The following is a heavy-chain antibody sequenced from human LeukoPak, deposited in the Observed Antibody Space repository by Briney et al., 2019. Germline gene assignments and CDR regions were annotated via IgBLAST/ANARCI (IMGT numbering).Heavy chain of an antibody. CDR3: ARDYPIYCSSTSCYTTLDY. Sequence: ASVTVSCKASGYTFTSYGISWVRQAPGQGLEWMGWISDYNGNTNYAQKLQGRVTMTTDTSTSTAYMELRSLRSDDTAVYYCARDYPIYCSSTSCYTTLDYWGQGTLVTVSS. V-gene: IGHV1-18*01. D-gene: IGHD2-2*02. J-gene: IGHJ4*02. CDR2: ISDYNGNT. CDR1: GYTFTSYG.